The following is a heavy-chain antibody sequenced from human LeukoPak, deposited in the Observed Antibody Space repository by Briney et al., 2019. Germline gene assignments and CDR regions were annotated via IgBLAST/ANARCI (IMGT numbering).Heavy chain of an antibody. D-gene: IGHD3-10*01. J-gene: IGHJ4*02. Sequence: PGGSLRLSCAASGFTFSSYWMHWVRQAPGKGLVWVSRINSDGSSTSYADSVKGRFTISRDNAKNTLYLQMNSLRAEDTAVYYCASVDYYGSEAIDYWGQGTLVTVSS. CDR2: INSDGSST. V-gene: IGHV3-74*01. CDR1: GFTFSSYW. CDR3: ASVDYYGSEAIDY.